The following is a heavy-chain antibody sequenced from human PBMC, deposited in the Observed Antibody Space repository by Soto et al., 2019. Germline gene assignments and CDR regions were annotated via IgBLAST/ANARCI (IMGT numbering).Heavy chain of an antibody. Sequence: PGGSLRLSCAASGFTFSSYAMSWVRQAPGKGLEWVSAISGSGGRTYYADSVKGRFTISRDNSKNTLYLQMNSLRAEDTAVYYCAKATGGSSLRYFDYWRKGNLVTVSS. CDR1: GFTFSSYA. CDR2: ISGSGGRT. J-gene: IGHJ4*02. CDR3: AKATGGSSLRYFDY. D-gene: IGHD6-6*01. V-gene: IGHV3-23*01.